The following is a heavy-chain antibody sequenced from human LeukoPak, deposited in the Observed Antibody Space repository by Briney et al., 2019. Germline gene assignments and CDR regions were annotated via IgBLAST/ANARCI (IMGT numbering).Heavy chain of an antibody. CDR1: GGSISSYY. CDR2: IYYSGST. J-gene: IGHJ6*02. CDR3: ARLWCSGGSCPNPIAYYYYGMDV. V-gene: IGHV4-59*08. Sequence: PSETLSLTCTVSGGSISSYYWSWIRQPPGKGLEWIGYIYYSGSTNYNPSLKSRVTISVDTSKNQFSLKLSSVTAADTAVYYCARLWCSGGSCPNPIAYYYYGMDVWGQGTTVTVSS. D-gene: IGHD2-15*01.